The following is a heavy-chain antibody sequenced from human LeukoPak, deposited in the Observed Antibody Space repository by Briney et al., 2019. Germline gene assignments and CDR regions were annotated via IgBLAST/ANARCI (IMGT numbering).Heavy chain of an antibody. CDR2: ISAYNGNT. D-gene: IGHD3-10*01. J-gene: IGHJ5*02. CDR3: ASSPMVRGAGWFDP. V-gene: IGHV1-18*01. Sequence: GASVKVSCKASGYTFNNYGVSWVRQAPGQGLEWMGWISAYNGNTNYAQKLQGRVTMTTDTSTSTAYMELRSLRSDDTAVYYCASSPMVRGAGWFDPWGQGTLVTVSS. CDR1: GYTFNNYG.